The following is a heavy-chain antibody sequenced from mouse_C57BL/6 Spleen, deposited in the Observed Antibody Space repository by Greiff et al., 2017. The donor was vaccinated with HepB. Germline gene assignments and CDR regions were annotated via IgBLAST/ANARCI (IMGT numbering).Heavy chain of an antibody. CDR1: GYTFTDYN. CDR3: ARAPYYSNWFAY. V-gene: IGHV1-22*01. Sequence: DVKLQESGPELVKPGASVKMSCKASGYTFTDYNMHWVKQSHGKSLEWIGYINPNNGGTSYNQKFKGKATLTVNKSSSTAYMELRSLTSEDSAVYYCARAPYYSNWFAYWGQGTLVTVSA. D-gene: IGHD2-5*01. CDR2: INPNNGGT. J-gene: IGHJ3*01.